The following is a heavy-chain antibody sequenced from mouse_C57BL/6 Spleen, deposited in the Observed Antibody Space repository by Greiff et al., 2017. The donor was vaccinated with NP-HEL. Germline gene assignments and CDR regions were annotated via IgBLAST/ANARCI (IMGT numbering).Heavy chain of an antibody. D-gene: IGHD3-1*01. CDR2: IYPGSGNT. Sequence: VHVKQSGAELVRPGASVKLSCKASGYTFTDYYINWVKQRPGQGLEWIARIYPGSGNTYYNEKFKGKATLTAEKSSSTAYMQLSSLTSEDSAVYFCAREGAYFDYWGQGTTLTVSS. V-gene: IGHV1-76*01. J-gene: IGHJ2*01. CDR3: AREGAYFDY. CDR1: GYTFTDYY.